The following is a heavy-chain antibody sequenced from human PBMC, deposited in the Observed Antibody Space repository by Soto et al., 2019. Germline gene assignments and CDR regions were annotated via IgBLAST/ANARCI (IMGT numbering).Heavy chain of an antibody. CDR2: IIPIFGTA. Sequence: RASVKVSCKASGGTFSSYAISWVRQAPGQGLEWMGGIIPIFGTANYAQKFQGGVTITADKSTSTAYMELSSLRSEDTAVYYCARVRDFRPFDPWGQGTLVTVSS. D-gene: IGHD3-3*01. V-gene: IGHV1-69*06. J-gene: IGHJ5*02. CDR3: ARVRDFRPFDP. CDR1: GGTFSSYA.